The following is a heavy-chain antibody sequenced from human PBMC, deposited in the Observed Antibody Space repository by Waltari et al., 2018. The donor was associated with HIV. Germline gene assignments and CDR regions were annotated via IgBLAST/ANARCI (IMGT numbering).Heavy chain of an antibody. J-gene: IGHJ6*02. CDR1: GFTFSGSA. V-gene: IGHV3-73*01. Sequence: EVQLVESGGGLVQPGGSLKLSCAASGFTFSGSAMHWVRQASGKGLEWVGRIRSKANSYATAYAASVKGRFTISRDDSKNTAYLQMNSLKTEDTAVYYCTRQGRGMDVWGQGTTVTVSS. CDR3: TRQGRGMDV. CDR2: IRSKANSYAT.